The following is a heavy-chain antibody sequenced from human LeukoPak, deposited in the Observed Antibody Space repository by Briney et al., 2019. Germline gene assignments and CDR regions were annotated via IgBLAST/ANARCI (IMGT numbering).Heavy chain of an antibody. CDR3: AKDPYSSSWYYFDY. J-gene: IGHJ4*02. Sequence: GGSLRLSCAASGFTFSSYAMSWVRQAPGKGLEWVSAISGSGGSKYYADSVKGRFTISRDNSKNTLYLQMNSLRAEDTAVYYCAKDPYSSSWYYFDYWGQGTLVTVSS. CDR1: GFTFSSYA. CDR2: ISGSGGSK. D-gene: IGHD6-13*01. V-gene: IGHV3-23*01.